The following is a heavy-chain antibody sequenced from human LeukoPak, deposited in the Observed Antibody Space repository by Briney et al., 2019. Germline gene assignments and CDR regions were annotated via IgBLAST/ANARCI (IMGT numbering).Heavy chain of an antibody. CDR1: GFTFSSYA. J-gene: IGHJ4*02. CDR2: ISGSGGST. CDR3: AKLPDSGSYPIGAMFDY. Sequence: GGSLRLSCAASGFTFSSYAMSWVRQAPGKGLEWVSAISGSGGSTYYADSVKGRFTISRDNSKNTLYLQMISLRAEDTAVYYCAKLPDSGSYPIGAMFDYWGQGTLVTVSS. V-gene: IGHV3-23*01. D-gene: IGHD1-26*01.